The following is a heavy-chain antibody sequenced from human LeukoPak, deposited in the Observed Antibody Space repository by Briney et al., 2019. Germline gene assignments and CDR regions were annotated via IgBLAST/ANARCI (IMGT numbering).Heavy chain of an antibody. CDR2: IYHTGSA. J-gene: IGHJ3*02. D-gene: IGHD4-17*01. CDR1: GGSISSNSYY. V-gene: IGHV4-39*01. Sequence: SETLSLTCTVSGGSISSNSYYWGWLRQPPGKGLEWIGSIYHTGSAYYSPSLKSRVTISVDTSKNQFSLKVTSVTAADTAVFYCARLDYGDYSSGEAFDIWGQGTMVTVSS. CDR3: ARLDYGDYSSGEAFDI.